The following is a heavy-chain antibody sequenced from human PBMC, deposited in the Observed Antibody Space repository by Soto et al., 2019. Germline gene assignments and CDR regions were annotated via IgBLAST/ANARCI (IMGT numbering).Heavy chain of an antibody. CDR2: IGHDGVNK. Sequence: QVRLVESGGGVVQPGRSLRLSCAASGFVFGNYAMHWVRQAPGKGPEWVTVIGHDGVNKYYGDSVRGRFTVSRDDSKNTLYLEMNSLRVEDSAVYYCARDPLPGVPDYFDRWGQGTLVTVSS. CDR3: ARDPLPGVPDYFDR. CDR1: GFVFGNYA. V-gene: IGHV3-30*03. J-gene: IGHJ4*02. D-gene: IGHD2-8*01.